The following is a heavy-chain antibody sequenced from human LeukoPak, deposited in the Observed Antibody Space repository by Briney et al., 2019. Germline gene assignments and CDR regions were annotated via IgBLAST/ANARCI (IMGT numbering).Heavy chain of an antibody. J-gene: IGHJ6*04. V-gene: IGHV4-34*01. D-gene: IGHD3-10*01. CDR3: ARERYYGSGSYYRKPYGMDV. CDR1: GGSFSGYY. Sequence: PSETLSLTCAVYGGSFSGYYWSWIRQPPGKGLEWIGEINHSGGTNYNPSLKSRVTISVDTSKNQFSLKLSSVTAADTAVYYCARERYYGSGSYYRKPYGMDVWGKGTTVTVSS. CDR2: INHSGGT.